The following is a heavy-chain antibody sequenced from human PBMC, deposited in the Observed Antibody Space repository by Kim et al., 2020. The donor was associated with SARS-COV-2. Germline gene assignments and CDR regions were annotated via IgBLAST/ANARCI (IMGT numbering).Heavy chain of an antibody. CDR3: AKEGEWDDSDNYYYYGMDV. J-gene: IGHJ6*02. V-gene: IGHV3-30*18. D-gene: IGHD1-26*01. CDR1: GFTFSSYG. CDR2: ISYDGSNK. Sequence: GGSLRLSCAASGFTFSSYGMHWVRQAPGKGLEWVAVISYDGSNKYYADSVKGRFTISRDNSKNTLYLQMNSLRAEDTAVYYCAKEGEWDDSDNYYYYGMDVWGQGTTVTVSS.